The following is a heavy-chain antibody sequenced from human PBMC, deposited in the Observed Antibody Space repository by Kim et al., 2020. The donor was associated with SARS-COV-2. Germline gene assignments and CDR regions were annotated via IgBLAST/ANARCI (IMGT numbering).Heavy chain of an antibody. J-gene: IGHJ4*02. D-gene: IGHD3-3*02. Sequence: GSLRLSCTASGFTFTNYWIHWVRQIPGKGPVWISSVGGDGGSRYYAGSVKGRFTTSRDNAKSMVYLQMNSLRVDDTAIYYCTSIFEYWGQGALVTVSS. V-gene: IGHV3-74*01. CDR2: VGGDGGSR. CDR1: GFTFTNYW. CDR3: TSIFEY.